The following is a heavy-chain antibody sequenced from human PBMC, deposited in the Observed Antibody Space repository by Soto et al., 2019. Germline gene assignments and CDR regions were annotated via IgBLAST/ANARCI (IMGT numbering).Heavy chain of an antibody. V-gene: IGHV3-30*14. D-gene: IGHD3-22*01. CDR3: ARELHDSSGSPMYYFAS. CDR1: GFTFSSYA. Sequence: SGFTFSSYAMHWVRQAPGKGLEWVAVISYDGSNKYSADSVKGRFTMSRDSSKSTLYLQMNSLRAEDTAIYYCARELHDSSGSPMYYFASWGQGTPVTVSS. CDR2: ISYDGSNK. J-gene: IGHJ4*02.